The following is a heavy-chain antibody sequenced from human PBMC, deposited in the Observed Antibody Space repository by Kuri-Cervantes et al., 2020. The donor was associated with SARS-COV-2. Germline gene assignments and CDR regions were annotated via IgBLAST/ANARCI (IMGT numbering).Heavy chain of an antibody. J-gene: IGHJ4*02. CDR3: ARGGYDSSGYPTDY. D-gene: IGHD3-22*01. V-gene: IGHV3-30*04. Sequence: GGSLRLSCAASGFTFSSYAMHWVRQAPGKGLEWVAVISYDGSNKYYADSVQGRFTISRDNSKNTLYLQMNSLRAEDSAVYYCARGGYDSSGYPTDYWGQGTLVTVSS. CDR2: ISYDGSNK. CDR1: GFTFSSYA.